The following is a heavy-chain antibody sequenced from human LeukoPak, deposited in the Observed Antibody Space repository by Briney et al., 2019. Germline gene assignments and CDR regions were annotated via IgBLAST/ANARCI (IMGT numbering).Heavy chain of an antibody. CDR2: INASGDST. J-gene: IGHJ4*02. V-gene: IGHV3-23*01. D-gene: IGHD3-10*01. Sequence: PGGSLRLSCVGSGFTFSNYAMSWVRQAPGKGLEWVSGINASGDSTYYADSVKGRFTISRDNAKNTLYLQMHSLRGEDTAAYYCAKRSLGWGQGTLVTVSS. CDR3: AKRSLG. CDR1: GFTFSNYA.